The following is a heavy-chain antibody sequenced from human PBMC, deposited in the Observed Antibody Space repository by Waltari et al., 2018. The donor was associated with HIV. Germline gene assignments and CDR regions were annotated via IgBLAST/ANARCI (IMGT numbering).Heavy chain of an antibody. CDR1: GGSISSSNW. CDR3: ARATLPYSSYYYYYMDV. Sequence: QVQLQESGPGLVKPSGTLSLTCAVSGGSISSSNWWSWVRQPPGKGLEWVGHSYHSGSTHYNPSLKSRVTISVDKSKNQFSLKLSSVTAADTAVYYCARATLPYSSYYYYYMDVWGKGTTVTVSS. D-gene: IGHD5-12*01. V-gene: IGHV4-4*02. CDR2: SYHSGST. J-gene: IGHJ6*03.